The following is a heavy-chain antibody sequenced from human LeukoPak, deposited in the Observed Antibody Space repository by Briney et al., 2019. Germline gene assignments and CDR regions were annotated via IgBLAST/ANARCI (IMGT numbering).Heavy chain of an antibody. Sequence: ETLSLTCTVSGGSFSSYYWSWIRQPAGKGLEWIGRIYTSGSTNYNSSLKSRVTMSVDTSKNQVSLKLSSVTAADTAVYYSETGDGYNSFDYWGQGTLVTVSS. CDR1: GGSFSSYY. J-gene: IGHJ4*02. D-gene: IGHD5-24*01. CDR2: IYTSGST. CDR3: ETGDGYNSFDY. V-gene: IGHV4-4*07.